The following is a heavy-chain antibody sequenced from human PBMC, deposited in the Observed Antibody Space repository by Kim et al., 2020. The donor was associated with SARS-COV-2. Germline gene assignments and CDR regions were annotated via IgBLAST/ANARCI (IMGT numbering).Heavy chain of an antibody. CDR2: ISGSGGST. Sequence: GGSLRLSCAASGFTFSSYAMSWVRQAPGKGLEWVSAISGSGGSTYYADSVKGRFTISRDNSKNTLYLQMNSLRAEDTAVYYCAKESWDIVVVPAAIGGFDPWGQGTLVTVSS. J-gene: IGHJ5*02. V-gene: IGHV3-23*01. CDR3: AKESWDIVVVPAAIGGFDP. D-gene: IGHD2-2*02. CDR1: GFTFSSYA.